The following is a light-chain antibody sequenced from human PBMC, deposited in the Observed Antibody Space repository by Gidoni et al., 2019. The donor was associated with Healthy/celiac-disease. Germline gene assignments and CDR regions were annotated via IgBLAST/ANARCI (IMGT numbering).Light chain of an antibody. CDR1: QSISSY. V-gene: IGKV1-39*01. CDR2: AAS. CDR3: QQSYSTPGYT. Sequence: DIQMTQSPSSLSASVGDRVTITCRASQSISSYLNWYQQKPGKAPKLLIYAASSLQSGVPSRFSGSGSGTEFTLTISSLQPEDFATYYCQQSYSTPGYTFXXXTKLEIK. J-gene: IGKJ2*01.